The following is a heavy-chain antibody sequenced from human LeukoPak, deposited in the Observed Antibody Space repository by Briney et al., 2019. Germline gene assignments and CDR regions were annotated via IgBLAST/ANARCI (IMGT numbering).Heavy chain of an antibody. Sequence: PSETLSLTCAVYGGSFSGYYWSWIRQPPGKGLEWIGEINHSGSTNYNPSLKSRVIISVDTSKNQFSLKLSSVTATDTAVYYCARAPLPRGLAFDIWGQGTMVTVSS. V-gene: IGHV4-34*01. CDR3: ARAPLPRGLAFDI. CDR1: GGSFSGYY. J-gene: IGHJ3*02. CDR2: INHSGST.